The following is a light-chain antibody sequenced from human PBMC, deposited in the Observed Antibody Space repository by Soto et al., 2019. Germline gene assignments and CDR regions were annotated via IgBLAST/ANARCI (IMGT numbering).Light chain of an antibody. J-gene: IGKJ4*01. CDR2: GAS. Sequence: EIVLTQSPGTLSLSPGERATLSCRASQSVGSNYLAWYQQKPGQAPRLLIYGASSRATGIPDRFSGSGSGTDFTLTISCLQSEDFATYYCQQYYSFPLTFGGGTKVEIK. CDR1: QSVGSNY. CDR3: QQYYSFPLT. V-gene: IGKV3-20*01.